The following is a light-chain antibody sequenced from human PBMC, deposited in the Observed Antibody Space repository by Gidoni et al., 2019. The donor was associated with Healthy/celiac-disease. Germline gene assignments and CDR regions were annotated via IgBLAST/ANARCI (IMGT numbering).Light chain of an antibody. J-gene: IGKJ1*01. Sequence: AIRMTQSPSSFSASTGDRVTITCRASQGISSYLAWYQQKPGKAPKLLIYAASTLQSGVPSRFSGSGSGTDFTLLISCLQSEDFATYYCQQYYSYPWTFGQGTKVEIK. CDR3: QQYYSYPWT. V-gene: IGKV1-8*01. CDR1: QGISSY. CDR2: AAS.